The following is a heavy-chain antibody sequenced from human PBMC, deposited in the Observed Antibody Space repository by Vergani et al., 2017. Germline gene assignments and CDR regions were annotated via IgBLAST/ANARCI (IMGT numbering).Heavy chain of an antibody. CDR2: IYYSGST. J-gene: IGHJ5*02. CDR3: ARQLDSYGQTLGWFDP. CDR1: GGSISSSSYY. Sequence: QLQLQESGPGLVKPSETLSLTCTVSGGSISSSSYYWGWIRQPPGKGLEWIGRIYYSGSTYYNPSLKSRVTISVDTSKNQFSLKLSSVTAADTAVYYCARQLDSYGQTLGWFDPWGQGTLVTVSS. D-gene: IGHD5-18*01. V-gene: IGHV4-39*01.